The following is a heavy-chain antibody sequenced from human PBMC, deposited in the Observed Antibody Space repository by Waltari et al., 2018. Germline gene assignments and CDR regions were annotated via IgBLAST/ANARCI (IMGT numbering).Heavy chain of an antibody. D-gene: IGHD3-3*01. CDR3: ARAAANYDFWSGRAGAFDI. CDR2: IYHSGST. J-gene: IGHJ3*02. Sequence: QLQLQESGSGLVKPSQTLSLTCAVSGGSISRGGYSWSWIRLPPGKGREWIGYIYHSGSTYYNPSLKSRVTISVDRSKNQFSLKLSSVTAADTAVYYCARAAANYDFWSGRAGAFDIWGQGTMVTVSS. CDR1: GGSISRGGYS. V-gene: IGHV4-30-2*01.